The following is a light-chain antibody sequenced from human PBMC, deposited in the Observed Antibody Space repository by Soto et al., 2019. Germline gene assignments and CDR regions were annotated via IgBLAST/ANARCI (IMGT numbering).Light chain of an antibody. J-gene: IGKJ2*01. Sequence: EIVLTQSPGTLSLSPGEKATLSCRASQSVSRIYLAWYQQKPGQAPRLLIYAASSRATGIPDRFSGSGSGTDFTLTISRLEPEDFAVYYCQQYGSSPYTFXQGTKVDIK. V-gene: IGKV3-20*01. CDR3: QQYGSSPYT. CDR1: QSVSRIY. CDR2: AAS.